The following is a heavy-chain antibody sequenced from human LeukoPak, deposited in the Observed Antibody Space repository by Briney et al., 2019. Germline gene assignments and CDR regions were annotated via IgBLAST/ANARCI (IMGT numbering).Heavy chain of an antibody. CDR3: ARVTIAGTTWDYFGY. Sequence: PSETLSLTCVVRRGSFFGYQWSWIRQPPGKGLEWIGESSHSGSTNYNPSLKSRVTISVDTSKNQFSLKLNFVTAADTAVYYCARVTIAGTTWDYFGYWGQGSLVTVSS. V-gene: IGHV4-34*01. J-gene: IGHJ4*02. D-gene: IGHD1-7*01. CDR1: RGSFFGYQ. CDR2: SSHSGST.